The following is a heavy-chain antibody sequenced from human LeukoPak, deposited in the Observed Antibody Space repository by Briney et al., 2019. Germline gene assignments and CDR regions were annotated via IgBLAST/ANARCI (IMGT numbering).Heavy chain of an antibody. CDR1: GGSISSGGYS. D-gene: IGHD2-15*01. CDR3: ARDRGGGFDH. CDR2: IYHSGST. V-gene: IGHV4-30-2*01. Sequence: PSETLSLTCAVSGGSISSGGYSWSWIRQPPGKGLEWIGYIYHSGSTYYNPSLKSRVTISVDRSKNQFSLKLSSVTAADTAVYYCARDRGGGFDHWGQGTLVTVSS. J-gene: IGHJ4*02.